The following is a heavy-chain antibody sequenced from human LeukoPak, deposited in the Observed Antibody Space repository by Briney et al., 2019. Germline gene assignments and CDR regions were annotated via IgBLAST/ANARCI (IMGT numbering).Heavy chain of an antibody. CDR1: RFTFSNYA. CDR2: IKQDGSEK. D-gene: IGHD1-26*01. V-gene: IGHV3-7*01. Sequence: GGSLRLSCAASRFTFSNYAMSWVRQAPGKGLEWVANIKQDGSEKYYVDSVKGRFTISRDNAKNSLYLQMNSLRAEDTAVYYCARDNGVVGTIDYWGQGTLVTVSS. J-gene: IGHJ4*02. CDR3: ARDNGVVGTIDY.